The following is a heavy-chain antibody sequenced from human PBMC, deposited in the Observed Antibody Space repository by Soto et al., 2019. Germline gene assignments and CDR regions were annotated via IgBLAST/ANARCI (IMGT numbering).Heavy chain of an antibody. D-gene: IGHD3-16*01. J-gene: IGHJ4*01. Sequence: PSETLSLTCTVSGGSISSYYWSWIRQPPGKGLEWIGYIYYSGSTNYNPSLKSRVTISVDTSKNQFSLKLSSGTAADTAVYYCARYLSDYIWGRMNFDERGHRTLVTVSS. CDR3: ARYLSDYIWGRMNFDE. V-gene: IGHV4-59*08. CDR2: IYYSGST. CDR1: GGSISSYY.